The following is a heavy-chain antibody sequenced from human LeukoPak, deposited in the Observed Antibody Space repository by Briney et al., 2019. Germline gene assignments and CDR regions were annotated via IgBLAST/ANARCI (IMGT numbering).Heavy chain of an antibody. D-gene: IGHD3-22*01. CDR1: GGSFSGYY. J-gene: IGHJ4*02. CDR3: ARASGYYYRSFDY. CDR2: INHSGST. V-gene: IGHV4-34*01. Sequence: SETLSLTCAVYGGSFSGYYWSWIRQPPGTGLEWIGEINHSGSTNYNPSLKSRVTISVDTSKNQFSLKLSSVTAADTAVYYCARASGYYYRSFDYWGQGTLVTVSS.